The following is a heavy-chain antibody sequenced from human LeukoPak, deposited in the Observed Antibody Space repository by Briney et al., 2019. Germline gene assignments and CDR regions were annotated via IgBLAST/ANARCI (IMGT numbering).Heavy chain of an antibody. V-gene: IGHV1-69*04. CDR2: IIPILGIA. CDR1: GGTFSSYA. CDR3: ARVGDYGDSAFDY. J-gene: IGHJ4*02. D-gene: IGHD4-17*01. Sequence: ASVKVSCKASGGTFSSYAISWVRQAPGQGLEWMGRIIPILGIANYAQKFQGRVTITADKSTSTAYMELSSLRSEDTAVYYCARVGDYGDSAFDYWGQGTLVTVSS.